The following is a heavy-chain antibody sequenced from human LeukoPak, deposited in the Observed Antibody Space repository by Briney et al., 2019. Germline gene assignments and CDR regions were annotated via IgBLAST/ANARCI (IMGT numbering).Heavy chain of an antibody. Sequence: SDTLSLTCSVSGFSVSSGFYWAWLRQSPGKGLEWIANVYHSGNSYSNPSLKSRLTISVDTSMNNFSLRLTSVTAADTAVYYCARVARYTDYLSSSGGLWEYNFDYWGQGTLVTVSS. CDR3: ARVARYTDYLSSSGGLWEYNFDY. J-gene: IGHJ4*02. CDR2: VYHSGNS. V-gene: IGHV4-38-2*02. D-gene: IGHD3-9*01. CDR1: GFSVSSGFY.